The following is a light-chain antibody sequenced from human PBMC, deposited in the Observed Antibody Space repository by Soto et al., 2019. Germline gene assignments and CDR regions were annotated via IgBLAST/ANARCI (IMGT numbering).Light chain of an antibody. Sequence: QAVRTEPASVSGSRGQSITISCTGTSSDVGSYNLVSWYQQHPGKAPKLMIYEVSKRPSGVSNRFSGSKSVNTATLTISRLQAEDEDDYYCSSYPSSSPPVLATEPKVTV. CDR3: SSYPSSSPPV. CDR2: EVS. CDR1: SSDVGSYNL. J-gene: IGLJ1*01. V-gene: IGLV2-14*02.